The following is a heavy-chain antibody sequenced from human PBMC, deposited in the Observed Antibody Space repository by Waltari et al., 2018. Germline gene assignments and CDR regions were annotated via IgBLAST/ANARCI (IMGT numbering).Heavy chain of an antibody. CDR2: IYYSGST. V-gene: IGHV4-59*05. CDR3: AREGGSCYSSTWCVGMDV. D-gene: IGHD2-15*01. Sequence: QVQLQESGPGLVKPSETLSLTCTVSGGSISSYYWSWIRQPAGKGLEWIGRIYYSGSTYYNPSLKSRVTISVDTSKNQFSRKLSSVTAADTAVYYCAREGGSCYSSTWCVGMDVWGQGTTVTVSS. CDR1: GGSISSYY. J-gene: IGHJ6*02.